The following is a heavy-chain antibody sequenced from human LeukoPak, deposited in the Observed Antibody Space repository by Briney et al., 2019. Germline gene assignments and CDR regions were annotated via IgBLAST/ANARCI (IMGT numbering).Heavy chain of an antibody. CDR3: ARGEVAFGGVKGY. CDR2: ISSSSSYI. CDR1: GFTFSGYS. Sequence: GGSLRLSCAASGFTFSGYSMNWVRQAPGKGLEWVSSISSSSSYIYYADSVKGRFTISRDNAKNSLYLQMNSLRAEDTAVYYCARGEVAFGGVKGYWGQGTLVTVSS. J-gene: IGHJ4*02. D-gene: IGHD3-16*01. V-gene: IGHV3-21*01.